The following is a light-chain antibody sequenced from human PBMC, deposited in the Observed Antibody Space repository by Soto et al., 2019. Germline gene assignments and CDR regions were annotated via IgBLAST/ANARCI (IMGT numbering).Light chain of an antibody. V-gene: IGLV2-23*01. CDR3: CSYAGSSTSV. J-gene: IGLJ1*01. Sequence: QSALTQPASVSGSPGQSITISCTGTSSDVGSYNLVSWYQQHPGKAPKFMIYEGSKRPSGVSNRFSGSKSGSTASLTISGLQAEDEADYYCCSYAGSSTSVFGTGTKLTVL. CDR2: EGS. CDR1: SSDVGSYNL.